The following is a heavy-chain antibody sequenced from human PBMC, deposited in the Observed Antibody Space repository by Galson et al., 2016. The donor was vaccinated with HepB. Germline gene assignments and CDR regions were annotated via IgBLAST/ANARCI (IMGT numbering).Heavy chain of an antibody. D-gene: IGHD3-16*02. V-gene: IGHV3-30-3*01. Sequence: SLRLSCAASGFTFSNYAMHWVRQAPGKGLEWVAVISYDGSNTYYVDSVKGRFTIFRNNSNNTLQLKMNSRGAEDTAVYYCARALPYYDYIWGSYRYEFSFDYWGQGTLVSVSS. CDR2: ISYDGSNT. CDR3: ARALPYYDYIWGSYRYEFSFDY. J-gene: IGHJ4*02. CDR1: GFTFSNYA.